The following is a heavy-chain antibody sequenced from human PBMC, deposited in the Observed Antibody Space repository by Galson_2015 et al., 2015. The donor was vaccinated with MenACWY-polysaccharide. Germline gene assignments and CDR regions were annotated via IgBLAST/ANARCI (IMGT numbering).Heavy chain of an antibody. D-gene: IGHD6-19*01. CDR3: ARGRIAVALTMPSGFAP. CDR2: ISSNGGST. V-gene: IGHV3-64*01. CDR1: GFTFSSYA. J-gene: IGHJ5*02. Sequence: SLRLSCAASGFTFSSYAMHWVRQAPGKGLEYVSAISSNGGSTYYANSVKGRFTISRDNSKNTLYLQMGSLRAEDMAVYYCARGRIAVALTMPSGFAPWGQVPPVTVSS.